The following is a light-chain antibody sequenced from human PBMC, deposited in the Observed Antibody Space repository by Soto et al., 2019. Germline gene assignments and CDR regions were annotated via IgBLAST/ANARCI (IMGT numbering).Light chain of an antibody. J-gene: IGLJ1*01. Sequence: QSALTQPTSVSGSPGQSITISCTGNSNDIGSYDYVSWYQQHPGKAPKLMIYEGSKRPSGVSNRFSGSKSGNTASLTISGLQAEDEADYYCCSYAGSSPYVFGTGTKVTVL. CDR1: SNDIGSYDY. V-gene: IGLV2-23*01. CDR2: EGS. CDR3: CSYAGSSPYV.